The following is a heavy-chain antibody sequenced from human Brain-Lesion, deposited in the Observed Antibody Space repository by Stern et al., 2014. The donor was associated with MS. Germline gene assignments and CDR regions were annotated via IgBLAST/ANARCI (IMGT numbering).Heavy chain of an antibody. CDR3: AGEEDIRYCSGGSCTGNWFDP. J-gene: IGHJ5*02. Sequence: VQLEESGPGLVKPSETLSLTCTVAGGSVSSTSYAWAWIRQPPGKGLEWIGTIYYSGNTYYSPSLKSRLTISLDTSKNQFSPQLRSVTAADTAVYYCAGEEDIRYCSGGSCTGNWFDPWGQGTLVTVSS. CDR2: IYYSGNT. V-gene: IGHV4-39*01. D-gene: IGHD2-15*01. CDR1: GGSVSSTSYA.